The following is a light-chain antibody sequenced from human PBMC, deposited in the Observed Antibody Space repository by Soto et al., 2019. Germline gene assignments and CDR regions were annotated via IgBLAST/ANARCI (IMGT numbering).Light chain of an antibody. V-gene: IGKV3-20*01. CDR1: QSIDSSY. CDR2: GIF. CDR3: QQSDTSRT. J-gene: IGKJ1*01. Sequence: EIVLTQSPGTLSLSPGERATLSCRASQSIDSSYLAWYQQRPGQAPRLLIYGIFRRATGIPDRFSAIGSGTDFTLTISRLEPEDFAVYYCQQSDTSRTFGQGTKVDIK.